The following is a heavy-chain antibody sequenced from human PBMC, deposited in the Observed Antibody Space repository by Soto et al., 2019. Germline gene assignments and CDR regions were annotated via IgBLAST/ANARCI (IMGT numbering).Heavy chain of an antibody. D-gene: IGHD1-1*01. CDR1: GFNFDNYW. J-gene: IGHJ4*02. CDR3: ARDTTGILDY. Sequence: PWGALRLSCASSGFNFDNYWMARVGQGAGKGVEWVPNIKQDGRDKNYVDSVQARFTLSRDNAKNSLSLQMNSLRAEDSAVYSCARDTTGILDYWGQG. V-gene: IGHV3-7*01. CDR2: IKQDGRDK.